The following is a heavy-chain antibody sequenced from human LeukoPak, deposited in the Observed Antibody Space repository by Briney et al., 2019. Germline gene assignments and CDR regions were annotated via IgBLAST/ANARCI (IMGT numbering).Heavy chain of an antibody. CDR2: INTAGDT. Sequence: PGGSLRLSCAASGFTYSTFDIHWVRQVTGKGLEWVSTINTAGDTLYPASVKGRFIISRENAKNSLYLQMNSLRAGDTAVYYCVRERRGNGHYYFDYWGQGTLVTVSS. CDR3: VRERRGNGHYYFDY. J-gene: IGHJ4*02. CDR1: GFTYSTFD. V-gene: IGHV3-13*01. D-gene: IGHD2-8*01.